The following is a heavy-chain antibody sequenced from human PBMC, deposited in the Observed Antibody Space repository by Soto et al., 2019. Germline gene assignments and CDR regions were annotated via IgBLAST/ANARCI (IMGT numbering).Heavy chain of an antibody. J-gene: IGHJ1*01. CDR1: GGSLSGYY. V-gene: IGHV4-34*01. D-gene: IGHD6-13*01. CDR2: INHGGSA. CDR3: ARYSSSWSKYVQH. Sequence: VQLQQWGAGLLKTSETLSLTCAVYGGSLSGYYWSWIRQTPGKRLEWVGDINHGGSANYNPSLKSRVTFSLDPSKNHFSLKLSSVIAADTAVYYCARYSSSWSKYVQHWGRGTLVTVSS.